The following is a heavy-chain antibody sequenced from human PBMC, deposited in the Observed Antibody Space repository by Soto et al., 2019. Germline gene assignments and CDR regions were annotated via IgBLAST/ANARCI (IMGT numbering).Heavy chain of an antibody. CDR3: ARDGVGYYDSSGLKH. CDR2: IYHSGST. V-gene: IGHV4-4*02. D-gene: IGHD3-22*01. CDR1: GGSISSSNW. Sequence: PSETLSLTCAVSGGSISSSNWWSWVRQPPGKGLEWIGEIYHSGSTNYNPSLKSRVTISVDKSKNQFSLKLSSVTAADTAVYYCARDGVGYYDSSGLKHWGQGTLVTVSS. J-gene: IGHJ4*02.